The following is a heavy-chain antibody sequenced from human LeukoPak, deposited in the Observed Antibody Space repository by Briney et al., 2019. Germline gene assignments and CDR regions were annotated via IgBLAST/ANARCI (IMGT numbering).Heavy chain of an antibody. CDR2: IYYNGST. D-gene: IGHD3-9*01. V-gene: IGHV4-30-4*01. Sequence: PSQTLSLTCTVSGGSISSGDYYWSWIRQPPEKGLEWIGYIYYNGSTYYNPSLKSRLTISVDTSKNRFSLKLSSVTAADTAVYYCARVGLRYFDPDAFDIWGQGTMVTVSS. CDR1: GGSISSGDYY. CDR3: ARVGLRYFDPDAFDI. J-gene: IGHJ3*02.